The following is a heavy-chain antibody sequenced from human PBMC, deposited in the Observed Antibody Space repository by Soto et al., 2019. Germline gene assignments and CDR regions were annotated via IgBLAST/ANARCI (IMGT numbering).Heavy chain of an antibody. D-gene: IGHD6-6*01. J-gene: IGHJ4*02. CDR1: GFTFSSYG. CDR3: AKGVSSSSVEY. V-gene: IGHV3-30*18. Sequence: GGSLRLSCAASGFTFSSYGMHWVRQVPGKGLEWVAVISSDGSNKYYTDSVKGRFTISRDNSKNTLYLQMNSLRAEDTAVYYCAKGVSSSSVEYWGQGTLVTVSS. CDR2: ISSDGSNK.